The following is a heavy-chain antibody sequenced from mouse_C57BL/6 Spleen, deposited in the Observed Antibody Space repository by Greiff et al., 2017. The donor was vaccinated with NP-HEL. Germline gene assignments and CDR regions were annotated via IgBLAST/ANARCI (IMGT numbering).Heavy chain of an antibody. CDR3: ARYDGNLRRYAMDY. Sequence: EVQLQQSGPVLVKPGASVKMSCKASGYTFTDYYMNWVKQSHGKSLEWIGVINPYNGGTSYNQKFKGKATLTVDKSSSTAYMELNSLTSEDSAVYYCARYDGNLRRYAMDYWGQGTSVTVSS. V-gene: IGHV1-19*01. D-gene: IGHD2-3*01. CDR1: GYTFTDYY. CDR2: INPYNGGT. J-gene: IGHJ4*01.